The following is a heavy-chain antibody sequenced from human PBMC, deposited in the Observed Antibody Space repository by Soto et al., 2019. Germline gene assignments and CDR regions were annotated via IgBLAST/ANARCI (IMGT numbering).Heavy chain of an antibody. CDR2: VDWDDEK. D-gene: IGHD4-17*01. CDR3: ARTDYADSWLGAFDF. J-gene: IGHJ3*01. CDR1: GFSLHTSGMC. Sequence: ESGPTLVNPTETLTLTCSFSGFSLHTSGMCVSWIRQPPGKALEWLALVDWDDEKFYSTSLKTRLTISKDPSKNQVVLTMTNMDPVDTATYYCARTDYADSWLGAFDFWGQGTMVTVS. V-gene: IGHV2-70*13.